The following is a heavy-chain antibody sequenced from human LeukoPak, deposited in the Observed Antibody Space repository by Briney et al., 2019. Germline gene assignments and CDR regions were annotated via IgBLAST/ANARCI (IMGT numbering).Heavy chain of an antibody. CDR2: IIPIFGTA. Sequence: ASVKVSCKASGGTFSSYAISWVRQAPGQGLEWMGGIIPIFGTANYAQKFQGRVTITADESTSTAYMELSSLRSEDTAVYYCASNSYQLLYCYWGQGTLVAVSS. J-gene: IGHJ4*02. V-gene: IGHV1-69*01. CDR1: GGTFSSYA. CDR3: ASNSYQLLYCY. D-gene: IGHD2-2*02.